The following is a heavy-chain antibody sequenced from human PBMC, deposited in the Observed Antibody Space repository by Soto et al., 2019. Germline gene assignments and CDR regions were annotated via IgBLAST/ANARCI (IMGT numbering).Heavy chain of an antibody. V-gene: IGHV3-66*01. CDR2: IYSGGST. CDR1: GFTVSSNY. D-gene: IGHD3-9*01. Sequence: EVQLVESGGGLVQPGGSLRLSCAASGFTVSSNYRSWVRQAPGKGLEWVSVIYSGGSTYYADSVKGRFTISRDNSKNTLYLQMNSLRAEDTAVYYCASGDVLRYFDWLTDYWGQGTLVTVSS. CDR3: ASGDVLRYFDWLTDY. J-gene: IGHJ4*02.